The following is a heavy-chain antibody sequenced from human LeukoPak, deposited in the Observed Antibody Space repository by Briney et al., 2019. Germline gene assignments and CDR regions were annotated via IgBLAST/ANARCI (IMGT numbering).Heavy chain of an antibody. V-gene: IGHV1-46*01. D-gene: IGHD3-22*01. CDR3: ARETHGETYYDSSGDAFDI. J-gene: IGHJ3*02. CDR2: INPSGGST. Sequence: GASVKVSCKASGYTFTSYYMHWVRQAPGQGLEWMGIINPSGGSTSYAQKFQGRVTMTRDMSTSTVYMELSSLRSEDTAVYYCARETHGETYYDSSGDAFDIWGQGTMVTVSS. CDR1: GYTFTSYY.